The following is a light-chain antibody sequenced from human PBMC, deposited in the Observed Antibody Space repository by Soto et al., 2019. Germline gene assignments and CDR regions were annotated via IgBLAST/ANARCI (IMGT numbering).Light chain of an antibody. Sequence: QSVLTQPPSASGTPGQRVTISCSGSSSNIGSNYVYWYQQLPGTAPKLLIYRNNQRPSGVPDRFSGSKSGTAASLAISWLRSEDEADDYCAAWDDSLSGQVVFGGGTKLTVL. J-gene: IGLJ2*01. CDR1: SSNIGSNY. CDR2: RNN. CDR3: AAWDDSLSGQVV. V-gene: IGLV1-47*01.